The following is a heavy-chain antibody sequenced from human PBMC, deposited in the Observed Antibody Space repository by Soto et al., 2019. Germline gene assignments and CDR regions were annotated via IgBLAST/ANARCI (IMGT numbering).Heavy chain of an antibody. Sequence: TLSLTCADSGGSISSGGYSWSWIRQPPGKGLEWIGYISHSGSTYYNPSLKSRVTISVDRSKNQFSLKLSSVTAADTAMYYCASGSHVPHYWGQGTLVTVSS. CDR2: ISHSGST. CDR1: GGSISSGGYS. CDR3: ASGSHVPHY. V-gene: IGHV4-30-2*01. D-gene: IGHD6-6*01. J-gene: IGHJ4*02.